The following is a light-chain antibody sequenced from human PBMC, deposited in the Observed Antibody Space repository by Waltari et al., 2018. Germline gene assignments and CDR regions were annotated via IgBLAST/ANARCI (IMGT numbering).Light chain of an antibody. V-gene: IGKV3-20*01. CDR3: QKYERLPAT. CDR2: DVS. Sequence: ELVLTPSPGTLSLSPGERATLSCRASQSIGRSLVWYQQKPGQAPRLLIYDVSRRATGIPDRFSGSGYGTDFSLTISRLEPEDFAVYYCQKYERLPATFGQGTTVEIK. CDR1: QSIGRS. J-gene: IGKJ1*01.